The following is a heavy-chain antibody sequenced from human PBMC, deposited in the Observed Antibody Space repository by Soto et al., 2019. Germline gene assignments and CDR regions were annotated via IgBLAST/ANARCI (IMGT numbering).Heavy chain of an antibody. CDR2: INGYNGNT. CDR1: GYIFTSYG. J-gene: IGHJ6*02. CDR3: ARMGDVPYYYYGMDV. D-gene: IGHD3-16*01. Sequence: QVQLVQSGAEVKKPGASVKVSCKASGYIFTSYGVSWVRQAPGQGLEWLGWINGYNGNTNYGQNFQVRVTMTTDTSTSSAYMELRSLRSDYTAVYYCARMGDVPYYYYGMDVWGQGTTVIVSS. V-gene: IGHV1-18*01.